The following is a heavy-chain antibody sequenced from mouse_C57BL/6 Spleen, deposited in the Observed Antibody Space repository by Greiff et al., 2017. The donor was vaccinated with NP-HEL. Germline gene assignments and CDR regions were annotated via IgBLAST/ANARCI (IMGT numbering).Heavy chain of an antibody. CDR2: IYPGSGST. CDR1: GYTFTSYW. Sequence: QVQLQQPGAELVKPGASVKMSCKASGYTFTSYWITWVKQRPGQGLEWIGNIYPGSGSTNYNEKFKSKATLTVDTSSSTAYMQLSSLTSEDSAVYYCARRDYYYGSSPLDYWGQGTSVTVSS. V-gene: IGHV1-55*01. D-gene: IGHD1-1*01. J-gene: IGHJ4*01. CDR3: ARRDYYYGSSPLDY.